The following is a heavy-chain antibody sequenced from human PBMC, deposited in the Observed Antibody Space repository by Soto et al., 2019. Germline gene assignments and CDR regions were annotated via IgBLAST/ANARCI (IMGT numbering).Heavy chain of an antibody. D-gene: IGHD3-3*01. Sequence: SETLSLTCTVSGGSISSGDYYWSWIRQPPGKGLEWIGYIYYSGSTYYNPSLKSRVTISVDTSKNQFSLKLSSVTAADTAVYYCARHVLRFLEWSDRYYFDYWGQGTLVTVSS. CDR3: ARHVLRFLEWSDRYYFDY. J-gene: IGHJ4*02. CDR2: IYYSGST. V-gene: IGHV4-30-4*01. CDR1: GGSISSGDYY.